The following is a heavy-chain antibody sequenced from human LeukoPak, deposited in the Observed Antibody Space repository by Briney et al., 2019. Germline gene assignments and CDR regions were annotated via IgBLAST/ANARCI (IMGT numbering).Heavy chain of an antibody. CDR1: GFTLSNYD. D-gene: IGHD1-26*01. Sequence: PGGSLRLFCAASGFTLSNYDMNWVRQAPGKGLEWVANIKQDGSEENFVDSVKGRFTISRDNAKKSLYLQMNSLRAEDTAVYYCARGSSAGASLRHDYWGQGTLVTVSS. CDR2: IKQDGSEE. J-gene: IGHJ4*02. V-gene: IGHV3-7*01. CDR3: ARGSSAGASLRHDY.